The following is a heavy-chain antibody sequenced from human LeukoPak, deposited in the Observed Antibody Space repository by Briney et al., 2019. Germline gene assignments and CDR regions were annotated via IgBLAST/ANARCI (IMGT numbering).Heavy chain of an antibody. Sequence: GGSLRLSCAASGFTFSSYGMHWVRQAPGKGLEWVAVIWYDGSNKYYADSVKGRFTISRDNSKNTLYLQMSSLRAEDTAVYYCARDRVLDLIDYWGQGTLVTVSS. CDR3: ARDRVLDLIDY. CDR2: IWYDGSNK. J-gene: IGHJ4*02. V-gene: IGHV3-33*01. CDR1: GFTFSSYG.